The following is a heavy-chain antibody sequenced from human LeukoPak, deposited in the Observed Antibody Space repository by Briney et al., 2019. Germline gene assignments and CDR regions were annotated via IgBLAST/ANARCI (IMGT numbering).Heavy chain of an antibody. V-gene: IGHV4-38-2*02. CDR1: GYSISSGYY. CDR3: AGVKYGDYVSSYYYYYMDV. D-gene: IGHD4-17*01. CDR2: VYHVGTT. J-gene: IGHJ6*03. Sequence: SETLSLTCTVSGYSISSGYYWGWIRQPPGKGLEWIVVYHVGTTDYNPSLRSRVTISVDGSKNQFSLKLSSVTAADTAVYYCAGVKYGDYVSSYYYYYMDVWGKGTTVTISS.